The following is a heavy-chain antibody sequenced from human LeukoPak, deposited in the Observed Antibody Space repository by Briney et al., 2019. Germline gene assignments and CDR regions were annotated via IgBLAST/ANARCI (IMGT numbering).Heavy chain of an antibody. D-gene: IGHD1-26*01. J-gene: IGHJ2*01. CDR1: GFAFSNYV. V-gene: IGHV3-23*01. CDR3: GTRAGGSYSLWYFDL. CDR2: LNAGAGFA. Sequence: GGALRLSCAASGFAFSNYVITWVRQAPGEGREWVSALNAGAGFAYYADSVKGRFTTSRDNSSHTLYLQMTSLRADDTALYFCGTRAGGSYSLWYFDLWGRGTLVTVSS.